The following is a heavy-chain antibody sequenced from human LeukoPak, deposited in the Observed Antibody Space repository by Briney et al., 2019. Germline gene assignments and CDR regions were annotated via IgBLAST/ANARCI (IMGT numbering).Heavy chain of an antibody. CDR1: GFTFSSYA. J-gene: IGHJ6*02. CDR2: ISYDGSNK. V-gene: IGHV3-30-3*01. D-gene: IGHD4-11*01. CDR3: ARDFWGYSNYASPYYYGMDV. Sequence: GGSLRLSCAASGFTFSSYAMHWVRQAPGKGLEWVAVISYDGSNKYYADSVKGRFTISRDNSKNTLYLRMNSLRAEDTAVYYCARDFWGYSNYASPYYYGMDVWGQGTTVTVSS.